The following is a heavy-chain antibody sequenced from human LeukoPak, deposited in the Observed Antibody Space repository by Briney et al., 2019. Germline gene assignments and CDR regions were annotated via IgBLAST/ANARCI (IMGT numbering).Heavy chain of an antibody. CDR1: GGSLRGQH. Sequence: SETLSLTCLVSGGSLRGQHWNWIRQPPGKGLEWIGRIYTSGSTNYNPSLKSRVTISVDTSKNQFSLKLSSVTAADTAVYYCARAVFAMAGRDYFDYWGQGTLVTVSS. J-gene: IGHJ4*02. CDR3: ARAVFAMAGRDYFDY. CDR2: IYTSGST. D-gene: IGHD6-19*01. V-gene: IGHV4-4*08.